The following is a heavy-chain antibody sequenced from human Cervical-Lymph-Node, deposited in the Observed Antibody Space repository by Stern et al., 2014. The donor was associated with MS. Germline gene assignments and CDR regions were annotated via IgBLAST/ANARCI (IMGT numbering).Heavy chain of an antibody. J-gene: IGHJ3*02. D-gene: IGHD3-22*01. CDR3: ARDQGGKYYDSSGYYSDAFDI. Sequence: EVQLVESGGGLVKPGGSLRLSCAASGFTFSSYSMNWVRQAPGKGLEWVSSISSRSSYIYYADSVKGRFTISRDNAKNSLYLQMNSLRAEDTAVYYCARDQGGKYYDSSGYYSDAFDIWGQGTMVTVSS. V-gene: IGHV3-21*01. CDR1: GFTFSSYS. CDR2: ISSRSSYI.